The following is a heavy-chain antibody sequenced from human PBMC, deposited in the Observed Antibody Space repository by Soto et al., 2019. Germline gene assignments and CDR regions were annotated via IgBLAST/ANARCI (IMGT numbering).Heavy chain of an antibody. CDR3: AKGERWRWLQLNY. J-gene: IGHJ4*02. Sequence: GGSLRLSCAASGFTFSSYGMHWVRQAPGKGLEWVAVISYDGSNKYYADSVKGRFTISRDNSENTLYLQMNSLRAEDTAVYYCAKGERWRWLQLNYWGQGTLVTVSS. CDR1: GFTFSSYG. D-gene: IGHD5-12*01. V-gene: IGHV3-30*18. CDR2: ISYDGSNK.